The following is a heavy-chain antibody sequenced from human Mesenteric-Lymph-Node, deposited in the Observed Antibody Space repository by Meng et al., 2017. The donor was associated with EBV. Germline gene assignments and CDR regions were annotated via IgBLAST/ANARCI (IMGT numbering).Heavy chain of an antibody. J-gene: IGHJ4*02. V-gene: IGHV4-61*01. CDR1: GGSVISVSFC. Sequence: QQLAPERMTPSGPLSLPCSGSGGSVISVSFCWSWSRQHPWKGLKGSGYTYYSGSTSYRPSLKSRVTVSVDTSKNPFSLKLRSVTAADTAVYYCTRGRDSRGPQPKYYFDYWGQGALVTVSS. D-gene: IGHD3-22*01. CDR3: TRGRDSRGPQPKYYFDY. CDR2: TYYSGST.